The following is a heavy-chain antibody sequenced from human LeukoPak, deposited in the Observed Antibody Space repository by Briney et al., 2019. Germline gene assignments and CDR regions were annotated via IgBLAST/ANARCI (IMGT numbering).Heavy chain of an antibody. CDR3: ARRLEYSGSKGVFDY. D-gene: IGHD1-26*01. CDR1: GFTVSSNY. Sequence: GGSLRLSCAASGFTVSSNYMSWVRQAPGKGLEWVSVIYSGGGTYYADSVKGRFTISRDNSKNTLYLQMNSLRAEDTAVYYCARRLEYSGSKGVFDYWGQGTLVTVSS. J-gene: IGHJ4*02. V-gene: IGHV3-66*01. CDR2: IYSGGGT.